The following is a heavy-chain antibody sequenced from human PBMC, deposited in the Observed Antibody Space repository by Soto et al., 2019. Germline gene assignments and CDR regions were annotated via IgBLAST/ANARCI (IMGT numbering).Heavy chain of an antibody. D-gene: IGHD6-13*01. J-gene: IGHJ4*02. Sequence: EVQLLESGGGLVQPGGSLRLSCAASGFTFSSYTMSWVRQAPGKGLEWVSAISGSVGSTYYAVSVKGRFTISRDNSKNTLYLQMNSLRAEDTAVYYCPKDSSSRYYWGQGTLVTVSS. V-gene: IGHV3-23*01. CDR3: PKDSSSRYY. CDR1: GFTFSSYT. CDR2: ISGSVGST.